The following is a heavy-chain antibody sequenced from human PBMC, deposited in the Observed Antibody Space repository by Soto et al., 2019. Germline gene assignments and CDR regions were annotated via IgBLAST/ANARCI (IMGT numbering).Heavy chain of an antibody. Sequence: GGSLRLSCAASGFTFSGSAMHWVRQASGKGLEWVGRIRSKANSYATAYAASMKGRFTISRDDSKDTAYLQMNSLKTEDTAVYYCTNTFIAAAGTGYWGQGTLVTVSS. CDR2: IRSKANSYAT. D-gene: IGHD6-13*01. J-gene: IGHJ4*02. V-gene: IGHV3-73*01. CDR3: TNTFIAAAGTGY. CDR1: GFTFSGSA.